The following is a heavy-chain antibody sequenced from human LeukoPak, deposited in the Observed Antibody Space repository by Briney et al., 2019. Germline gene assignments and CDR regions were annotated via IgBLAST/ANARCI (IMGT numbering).Heavy chain of an antibody. V-gene: IGHV4-30-4*08. J-gene: IGHJ6*03. CDR2: IYYSGST. CDR3: ASLSSGYYYYYMDV. Sequence: SETLSLTCTVSGGSISSGDYYWSWIRQPPGKGLEWIGYIYYSGSTYCNPSLKSRVTISVDTSKNQFSLKLSSVTAADTAVYYCASLSSGYYYYYMDVWGKGTTVTVSS. D-gene: IGHD3-22*01. CDR1: GGSISSGDYY.